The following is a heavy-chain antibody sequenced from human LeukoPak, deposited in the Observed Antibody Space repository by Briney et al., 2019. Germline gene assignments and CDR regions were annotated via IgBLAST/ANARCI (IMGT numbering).Heavy chain of an antibody. D-gene: IGHD3-22*01. Sequence: GGSLRLSCAASGFTFDDYAMHWVRHAPGKGLEWVSGISWNSGSIGYADSVKGRFTISRDNAKNSLYLQMNSLRAEDTALYYCAKDHYYDSRGQVAVDYWGQGTLVTVSS. CDR2: ISWNSGSI. CDR3: AKDHYYDSRGQVAVDY. J-gene: IGHJ4*02. CDR1: GFTFDDYA. V-gene: IGHV3-9*01.